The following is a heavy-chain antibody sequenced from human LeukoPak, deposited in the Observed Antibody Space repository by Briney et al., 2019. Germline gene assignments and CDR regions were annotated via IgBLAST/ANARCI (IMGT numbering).Heavy chain of an antibody. V-gene: IGHV4-59*01. CDR3: ARAGYGSGVFDY. J-gene: IGHJ4*02. Sequence: PSEALSLTCTVSGGSISSYYWSWIRQPPGKGLEWIGYIYYSGSTNYNPSLKSRVTISVDTSKNQFSLKLSSVTAADTAVYYCARAGYGSGVFDYWGQGTLVTVSS. CDR2: IYYSGST. D-gene: IGHD3-10*01. CDR1: GGSISSYY.